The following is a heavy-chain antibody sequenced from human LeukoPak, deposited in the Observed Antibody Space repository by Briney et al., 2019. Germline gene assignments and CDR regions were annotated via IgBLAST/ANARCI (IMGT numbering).Heavy chain of an antibody. D-gene: IGHD1-26*01. CDR2: INPNSGGT. CDR1: GYTFTGYF. J-gene: IGHJ4*02. V-gene: IGHV1-2*02. Sequence: ASVKVSCKASGYTFTGYFMYWVRQAPGQGLEWKGWINPNSGGTNYAQKFQGRVTMTRDASISTAYMDLSRLRSDDTAVYYCAREYRGSYSPLDYWGQGTLVTVSS. CDR3: AREYRGSYSPLDY.